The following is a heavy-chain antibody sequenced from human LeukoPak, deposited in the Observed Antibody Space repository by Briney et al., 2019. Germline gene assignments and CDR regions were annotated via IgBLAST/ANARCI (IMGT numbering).Heavy chain of an antibody. D-gene: IGHD1-1*01. CDR3: TRDETGIDY. J-gene: IGHJ4*02. V-gene: IGHV3-20*04. CDR1: GLLLDVLG. CDR2: IYWCGDIT. Sequence: GGSLRLPCGASGLLLDVLGMMCLPQAPGKAVEWVSSIYWCGDITPYAVSVKGRFTISRDNAKNALYLQMSSLRPEDTALFFCTRDETGIDYWGQGTLVTVSS.